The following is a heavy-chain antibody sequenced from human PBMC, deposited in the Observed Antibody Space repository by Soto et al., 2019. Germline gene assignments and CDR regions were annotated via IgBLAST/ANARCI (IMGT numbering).Heavy chain of an antibody. Sequence: SAKVSCKASGGTFSSYAISWVRQAPGQGLEWMGGIIPIFGTANYAQKFQGRVTITADESTSTAYMELSSLRSEDTAVYYCARDYGYYYDSSGYYYFDYWGQGTLVTVSS. V-gene: IGHV1-69*13. D-gene: IGHD3-22*01. J-gene: IGHJ4*02. CDR1: GGTFSSYA. CDR2: IIPIFGTA. CDR3: ARDYGYYYDSSGYYYFDY.